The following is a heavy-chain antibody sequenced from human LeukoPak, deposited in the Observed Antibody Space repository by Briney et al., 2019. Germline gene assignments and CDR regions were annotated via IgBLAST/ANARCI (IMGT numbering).Heavy chain of an antibody. CDR3: AKGPAMVRGTFDP. D-gene: IGHD3-10*01. CDR1: GFTFTGYT. CDR2: ISGSGGST. V-gene: IGHV3-23*01. J-gene: IGHJ5*02. Sequence: GGSLRLSCAASGFTFTGYTINWVRQAPGKGLEWVSAISGSGGSTYYADSVKGRFTISRDNSKNTLYLQMNSLRAEDTAVYYCAKGPAMVRGTFDPWGQGTLVTVSS.